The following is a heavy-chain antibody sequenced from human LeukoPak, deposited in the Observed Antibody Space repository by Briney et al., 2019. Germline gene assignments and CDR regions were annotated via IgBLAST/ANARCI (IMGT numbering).Heavy chain of an antibody. CDR1: GFTFSASA. J-gene: IGHJ4*02. CDR2: IKEDAGEI. D-gene: IGHD3-10*01. Sequence: GGSLRLSCAASGFTFSASAMHWVRQVPGKGLEWVANIKEDAGEIYYADSVKGRFTISRDNAKNSLYLQMNSLRAEDTAVYYCARDLSRSFSMIRGLIQHREFDFWGRGTLVTVSA. CDR3: ARDLSRSFSMIRGLIQHREFDF. V-gene: IGHV3-7*01.